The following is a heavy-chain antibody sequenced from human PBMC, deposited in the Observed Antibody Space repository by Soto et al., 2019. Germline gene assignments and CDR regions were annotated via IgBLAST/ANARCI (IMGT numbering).Heavy chain of an antibody. CDR1: GFTFSSYG. J-gene: IGHJ5*02. Sequence: QVQLVESGGGVVQPGRSLRLSCAASGFTFSSYGMHWVRQAPGKGLEWVAVIWYDGSNKYYADSVKGRFTISRDNSKNTLYMQMNRLRAEDTAVYYCARDARYRRSWNNWFDPWGQGTLVTVSS. D-gene: IGHD6-13*01. CDR3: ARDARYRRSWNNWFDP. CDR2: IWYDGSNK. V-gene: IGHV3-33*01.